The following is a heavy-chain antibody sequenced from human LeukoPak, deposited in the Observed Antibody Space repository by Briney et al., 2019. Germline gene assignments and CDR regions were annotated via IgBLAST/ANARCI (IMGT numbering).Heavy chain of an antibody. J-gene: IGHJ3*02. D-gene: IGHD3-3*01. V-gene: IGHV4-39*01. Sequence: PSETLSLTCTVSGGSISSSSYYWGWIRQPPGKGLEWIGSIYYSGSTYYNPSLKSRVTIPVDTSKNQFSLKLSSVTAADTAVYYCARHHYDFRSDTFDIWGQGTMVTVSS. CDR2: IYYSGST. CDR1: GGSISSSSYY. CDR3: ARHHYDFRSDTFDI.